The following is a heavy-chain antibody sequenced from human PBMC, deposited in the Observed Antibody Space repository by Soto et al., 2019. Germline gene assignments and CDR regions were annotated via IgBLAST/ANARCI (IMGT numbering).Heavy chain of an antibody. V-gene: IGHV5-51*01. CDR3: ASLFYGSGSYYMFDP. Sequence: GESLKISCKGSGYSFTSYWIGWVRQMPGKGLEWMGIIYPGDSDTRYSPSFQGQVTISADKSISTAYLQWSSLKASDTAMYYCASLFYGSGSYYMFDPWGQGTLVTVS. J-gene: IGHJ5*02. CDR1: GYSFTSYW. D-gene: IGHD3-10*01. CDR2: IYPGDSDT.